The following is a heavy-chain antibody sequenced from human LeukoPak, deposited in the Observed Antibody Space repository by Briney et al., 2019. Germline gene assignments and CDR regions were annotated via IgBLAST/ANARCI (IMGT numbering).Heavy chain of an antibody. CDR3: ATDRGWRTSGYYLYYFEY. CDR1: EFFFSNYV. V-gene: IGHV3-7*01. J-gene: IGHJ4*02. D-gene: IGHD3-3*01. Sequence: GGFVRLSCAASEFFFSNYVMSWVRHAPGKGREWVVSIKHDGSEKYYEDSVRGRFTISRDNTMNSLYLQMSSLRAEDTAVYYCATDRGWRTSGYYLYYFEYWGQGTLVTYSS. CDR2: IKHDGSEK.